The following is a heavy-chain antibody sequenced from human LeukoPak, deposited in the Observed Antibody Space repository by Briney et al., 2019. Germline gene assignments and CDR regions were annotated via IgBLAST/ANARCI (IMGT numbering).Heavy chain of an antibody. Sequence: GGSLRLSCAASGFTFSSYGMHWVRQAPGKGLEWVALIRYDGSNKYYADSVKGRFTISRDNSKNTLYLQMNSLRAEDTAVYYCAKPGLGIAAAGTWSDYWGQGTLVTVSS. CDR2: IRYDGSNK. V-gene: IGHV3-30*02. J-gene: IGHJ4*02. CDR1: GFTFSSYG. D-gene: IGHD6-13*01. CDR3: AKPGLGIAAAGTWSDY.